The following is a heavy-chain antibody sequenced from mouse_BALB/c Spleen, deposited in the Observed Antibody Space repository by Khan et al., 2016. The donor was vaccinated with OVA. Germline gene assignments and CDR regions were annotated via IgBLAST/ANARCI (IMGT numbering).Heavy chain of an antibody. CDR3: TRRNWDVAWFAY. V-gene: IGHV1-5*01. D-gene: IGHD4-1*01. CDR1: GYTFTSYW. CDR2: IYPGNTDT. Sequence: VQLKESGTVLARPGASVKMSCKASGYTFTSYWMHWVKQRPGQGLEWIGDIYPGNTDTNYNQKFKGKAKLTEVTSTSTAYMELNSLTNEASAVYYCTRRNWDVAWFAYWGQGTLVTVSA. J-gene: IGHJ3*01.